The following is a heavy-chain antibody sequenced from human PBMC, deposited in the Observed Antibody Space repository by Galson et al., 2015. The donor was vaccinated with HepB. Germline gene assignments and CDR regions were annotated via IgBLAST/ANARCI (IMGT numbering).Heavy chain of an antibody. J-gene: IGHJ6*03. D-gene: IGHD3-3*01. CDR3: ARLVWSGYYTQYYYYYYMDV. Sequence: SVKVSCKASGYTFTSYGISWVRQAPGQGLEWMGWISADNGNTIYAQKLQGRVTMTTDTSTSTTYMELRSLRSNDTAVYYCARLVWSGYYTQYYYYYYMDVWGKGTTVTVSS. V-gene: IGHV1-18*01. CDR1: GYTFTSYG. CDR2: ISADNGNT.